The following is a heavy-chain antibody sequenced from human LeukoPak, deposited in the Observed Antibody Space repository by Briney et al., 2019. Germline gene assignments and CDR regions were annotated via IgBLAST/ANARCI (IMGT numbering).Heavy chain of an antibody. J-gene: IGHJ4*02. CDR2: MSNSGENT. CDR3: AKGGASVTRYVDY. V-gene: IGHV3-30*18. CDR1: GFTFSNYD. D-gene: IGHD4-17*01. Sequence: PGGSLRLSCAASGFTFSNYDMHWVRQAPGKGLEWVGIMSNSGENTFYGEAVKGRFTISRDNSQNTLYLQMNSLRPEDTAVYYCAKGGASVTRYVDYWGQGTLVTVSS.